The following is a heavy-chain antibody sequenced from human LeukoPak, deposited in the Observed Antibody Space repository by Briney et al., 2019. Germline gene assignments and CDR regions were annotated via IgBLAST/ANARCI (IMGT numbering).Heavy chain of an antibody. V-gene: IGHV3-48*04. CDR2: ISSSSSTI. CDR3: ATRSSGYYYRAPDAFDI. CDR1: GFSFSSYS. Sequence: GGSLRLSCAASGFSFSSYSMNWVRQAPGKGLEWVSYISSSSSTIYYADSVKGRFTISRDNAKNSLYLQMNSLRAEDTAVYYCATRSSGYYYRAPDAFDIWGQGTMVTVSS. D-gene: IGHD3-22*01. J-gene: IGHJ3*02.